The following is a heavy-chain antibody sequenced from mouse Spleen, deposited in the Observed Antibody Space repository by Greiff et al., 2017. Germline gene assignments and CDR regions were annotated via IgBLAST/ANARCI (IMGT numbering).Heavy chain of an antibody. CDR2: ICGGGST. V-gene: IGHV2-2*01. D-gene: IGHD1-3*01. J-gene: IGHJ3*01. CDR3: ARRVGAGWFAY. CDR1: GFSLNCYG. Sequence: VQVVESGPGLVPPSQSLSFSCTVSGFSLNCYGVRWVRQPPGRGLGWRGVICGGGSTDYNAAFIARPSISTDNSNSQVFFKMNSLQADDTAMYYCARRVGAGWFAYWGQGTLVTVSA.